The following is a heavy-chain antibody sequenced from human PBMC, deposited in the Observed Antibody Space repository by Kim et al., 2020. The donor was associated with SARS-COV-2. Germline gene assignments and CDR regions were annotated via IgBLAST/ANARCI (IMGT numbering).Heavy chain of an antibody. CDR3: ARVGGTGSYSFDY. V-gene: IGHV4-59*01. D-gene: IGHD1-26*01. J-gene: IGHJ4*02. Sequence: NPSLESRVTISVDTSKNQFSLKLSSVTAADTAVYYCARVGGTGSYSFDYWGQGTLVTVSS.